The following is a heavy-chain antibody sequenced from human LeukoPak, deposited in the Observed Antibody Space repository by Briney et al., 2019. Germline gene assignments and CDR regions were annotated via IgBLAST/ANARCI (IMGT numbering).Heavy chain of an antibody. CDR3: AKGRAGSCYHSIDY. D-gene: IGHD2-15*01. V-gene: IGHV3-23*01. CDR2: ICSSGGTT. Sequence: GGSQRLFCTASGYTLSIWYTMWLRQAPGKGLECVSCICSSGGTTYYAGSVKGRFTVSRDNSNNTLYLQMNSLRAEDMALYYCAKGRAGSCYHSIDYWGQGTLVTVSS. J-gene: IGHJ4*02. CDR1: GYTLSIWY.